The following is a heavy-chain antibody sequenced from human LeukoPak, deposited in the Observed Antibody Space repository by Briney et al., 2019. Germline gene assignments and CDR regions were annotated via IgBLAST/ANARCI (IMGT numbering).Heavy chain of an antibody. V-gene: IGHV4-4*07. J-gene: IGHJ4*02. CDR3: ARLAYCSGGSCQDY. CDR2: IYTSGST. CDR1: GGSISSYY. Sequence: SETLSLTCTVSGGSISSYYWSWIRQPAGKGLEWIGRIYTSGSTNYNPSLKSRVTMSVDTSKNQFSLKLSSVTAADTAVYYCARLAYCSGGSCQDYWGQGTLVTVSS. D-gene: IGHD2-15*01.